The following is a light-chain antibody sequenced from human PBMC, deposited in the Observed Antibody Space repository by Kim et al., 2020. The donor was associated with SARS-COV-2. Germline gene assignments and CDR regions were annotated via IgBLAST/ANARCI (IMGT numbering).Light chain of an antibody. Sequence: VSPGRTASITCSGGKLGDKYAYWYQQKPGQSPVVVIYQDTKRPSGIPERFSGSNSGNTATLTIRGTQAMDEADYYCQAWDSSTVVFGGGTQLTVL. CDR1: KLGDKY. CDR2: QDT. V-gene: IGLV3-1*01. J-gene: IGLJ2*01. CDR3: QAWDSSTVV.